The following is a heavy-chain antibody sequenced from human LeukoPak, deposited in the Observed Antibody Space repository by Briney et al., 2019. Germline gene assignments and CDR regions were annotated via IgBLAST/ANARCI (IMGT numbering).Heavy chain of an antibody. CDR2: ISPGTI. D-gene: IGHD4-17*01. Sequence: GGSLRLSCAASGFTFSRHPMNWVRQAPGKGLEWVSYISPGTIYYADSVKGRFTISRDNSKNTLYLQMNSLRAEDTAVYYCARAYGDYYGYIDYWGQGTLVTVSS. J-gene: IGHJ4*02. CDR3: ARAYGDYYGYIDY. CDR1: GFTFSRHP. V-gene: IGHV3-48*01.